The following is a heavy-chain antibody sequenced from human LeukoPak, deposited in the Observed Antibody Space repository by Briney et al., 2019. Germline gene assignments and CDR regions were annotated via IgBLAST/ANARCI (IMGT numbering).Heavy chain of an antibody. CDR1: GFTFSSYW. D-gene: IGHD1-26*01. V-gene: IGHV3-7*01. J-gene: IGHJ3*02. CDR2: IKQDGSEK. Sequence: PGGSLRLSCAASGFTFSSYWMSWVRQAPGKGLEWVANIKQDGSEKYYVDSVKGRFTISRDNAKNSLYLQMNSLRAEDTAVYYCARDLVGATEGAFDIWGQGTMVTVSS. CDR3: ARDLVGATEGAFDI.